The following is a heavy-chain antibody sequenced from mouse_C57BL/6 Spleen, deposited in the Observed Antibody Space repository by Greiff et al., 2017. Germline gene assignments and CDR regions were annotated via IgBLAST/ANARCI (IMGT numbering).Heavy chain of an antibody. V-gene: IGHV1-12*01. CDR1: GYTFTSYN. Sequence: VQLQQSGAELVRPGASVKMSCKASGYTFTSYNMHWVKQTARQGLEWIGAIYPGNGDTSYNQKFKGKATLTVDKSSSTAYMQLSSLTSEDSAVYFCARERGDEDYAMDYWGQGTSVTVSS. CDR3: ARERGDEDYAMDY. CDR2: IYPGNGDT. J-gene: IGHJ4*01.